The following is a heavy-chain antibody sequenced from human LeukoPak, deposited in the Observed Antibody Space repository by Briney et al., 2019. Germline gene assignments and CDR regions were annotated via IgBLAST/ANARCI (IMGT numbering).Heavy chain of an antibody. Sequence: GGSLRLSCAASGFTFSSYSMNWFRQAPGKGLEWVSSISSSSSYIYYADSVKGRFTISRDNAKNSLYLQMNSLRAEDTAVYYCATGRSSTSFFIDYWGQGTLVTVSS. CDR3: ATGRSSTSFFIDY. CDR1: GFTFSSYS. CDR2: ISSSSSYI. V-gene: IGHV3-21*01. J-gene: IGHJ4*02. D-gene: IGHD2-2*01.